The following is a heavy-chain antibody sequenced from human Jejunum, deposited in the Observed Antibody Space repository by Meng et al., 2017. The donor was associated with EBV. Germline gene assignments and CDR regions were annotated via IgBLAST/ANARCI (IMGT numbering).Heavy chain of an antibody. CDR1: GGSIRDSNYY. CDR3: ARVGPPRIVATIDY. Sequence: LQVQEAGPGLVKPSEPLSLTCSVSGGSIRDSNYYWGWIRQPPGKGLEWIGSTYKSGSDYYNPSLKSRVTMSIDTSKNQFSLKLRSVTAADTAVYYCARVGPPRIVATIDYWGQGTLVTVSS. CDR2: TYKSGSD. J-gene: IGHJ4*02. V-gene: IGHV4-39*07. D-gene: IGHD5-12*01.